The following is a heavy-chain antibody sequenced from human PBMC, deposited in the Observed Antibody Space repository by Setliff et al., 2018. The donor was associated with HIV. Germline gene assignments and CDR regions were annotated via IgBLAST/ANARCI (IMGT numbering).Heavy chain of an antibody. CDR1: AFTFNIYA. Sequence: ASVKVSCKASAFTFNIYAIHWVRQAPGQGLEWMGYIDASTGIPTYAQALSGRFVFFLKLSSVTALDTATYYCARMGNSYDSSGSYDYFDYWGQGTLVTVSS. J-gene: IGHJ4*02. CDR3: SGSYDYFDY. V-gene: IGHV7-4-1*01. D-gene: IGHD3-22*01. CDR2: IDASTGIP.